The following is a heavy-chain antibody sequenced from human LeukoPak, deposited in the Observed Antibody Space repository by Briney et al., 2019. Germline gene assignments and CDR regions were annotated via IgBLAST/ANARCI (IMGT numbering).Heavy chain of an antibody. J-gene: IGHJ4*02. V-gene: IGHV1-2*02. CDR3: ARVSGRSGPFDY. CDR1: GYTFTGYY. CDR2: IDPNGGGT. Sequence: ASVKVSCKASGYTFTGYYMHWVLQAPGQGLEWLGWIDPNGGGTHYALTFQGRVTMTRGTSISTAYMELSSLRSDDTAVYFCARVSGRSGPFDYWGLGTLVTVSS.